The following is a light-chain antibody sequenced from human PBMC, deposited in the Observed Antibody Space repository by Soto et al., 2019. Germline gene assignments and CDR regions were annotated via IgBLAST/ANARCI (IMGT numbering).Light chain of an antibody. J-gene: IGKJ5*01. CDR2: VAS. Sequence: DIQLTQSPSFLSASEGDRVTITCRASQDISSYLAWYQQKPGKAPKLLIYVASTLQSGVPSRFSGSGSGTEFTLTISSLQPEDFATYYCQQLNSYLITFGQGTRLEIK. CDR3: QQLNSYLIT. V-gene: IGKV1-9*01. CDR1: QDISSY.